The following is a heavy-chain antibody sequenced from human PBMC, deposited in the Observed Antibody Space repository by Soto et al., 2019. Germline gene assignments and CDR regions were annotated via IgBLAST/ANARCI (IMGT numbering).Heavy chain of an antibody. CDR3: ARDGPAAAVHGYYYDSSGYYYGY. J-gene: IGHJ4*02. CDR1: GYTFTSYG. D-gene: IGHD3-22*01. CDR2: ISAYNGNT. V-gene: IGHV1-18*04. Sequence: ASVKVSGKASGYTFTSYGIRWVRQAPGQGLEWMVCISAYNGNTNYAQKLQGRVTMTTDTSTSTAYMELRSLRSDNTAVYYCARDGPAAAVHGYYYDSSGYYYGYWGQGTLVTVSS.